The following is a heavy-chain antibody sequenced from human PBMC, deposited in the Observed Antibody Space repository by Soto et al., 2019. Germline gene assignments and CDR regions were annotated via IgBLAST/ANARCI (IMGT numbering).Heavy chain of an antibody. CDR2: ISYDGSNK. D-gene: IGHD4-17*01. J-gene: IGHJ4*02. CDR3: ARDLGNKYGPFAY. V-gene: IGHV3-30-3*01. CDR1: AFTFSNYA. Sequence: GGSLRLSCVASAFTFSNYAMNWVRQAPGKGLEWVAVISYDGSNKYYADSVKGRITISRDNSRNKLYLQMNNLRDDATAMYYCARDLGNKYGPFAYWGQGYLVTVSS.